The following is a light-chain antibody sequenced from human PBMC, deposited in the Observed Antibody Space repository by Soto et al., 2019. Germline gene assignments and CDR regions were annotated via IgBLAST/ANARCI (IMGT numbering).Light chain of an antibody. CDR2: AAS. CDR1: QTVSHW. Sequence: DFHLTQSPSTLSASVGDRVTITCRASQTVSHWLAWYQQKPGKAPKLLIYAASILQSGVPSRLSGSGSGTEFTLTISSLQPDDFATYYCQQYKSYSTFGGGTKV. V-gene: IGKV1-5*01. J-gene: IGKJ4*01. CDR3: QQYKSYST.